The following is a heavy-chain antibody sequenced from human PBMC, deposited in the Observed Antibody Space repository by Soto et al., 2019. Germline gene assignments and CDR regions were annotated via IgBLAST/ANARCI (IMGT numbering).Heavy chain of an antibody. CDR1: GGTFSSYA. CDR3: GRVIVITMIVVDTLGVFDI. D-gene: IGHD3-22*01. Sequence: SVKVSCKASGGTFSSYAISWVRQAPGQGLEWMGGIIPIFGTANYAQKFQGRVTITADESTSTAYMELSSLRSEDTAVYYCGRVIVITMIVVDTLGVFDIGGQGTRVPVSS. J-gene: IGHJ3*02. V-gene: IGHV1-69*13. CDR2: IIPIFGTA.